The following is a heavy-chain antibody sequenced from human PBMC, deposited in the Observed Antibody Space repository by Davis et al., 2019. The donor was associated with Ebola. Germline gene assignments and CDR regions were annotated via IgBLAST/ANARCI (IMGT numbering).Heavy chain of an antibody. J-gene: IGHJ4*02. CDR3: ARDPSIVLMVYALDY. D-gene: IGHD2-8*01. CDR1: GFTFSNAW. V-gene: IGHV3-15*01. Sequence: PGGSLRLSCAASGFTFSNAWMSWVRQAPGKGLEWVGRIKSNTDGGTTDYAAPVKGRFTISRDNAKNSLYLQMNSLRDEDTAVYYCARDPSIVLMVYALDYWGQGTLVTVSS. CDR2: IKSNTDGGTT.